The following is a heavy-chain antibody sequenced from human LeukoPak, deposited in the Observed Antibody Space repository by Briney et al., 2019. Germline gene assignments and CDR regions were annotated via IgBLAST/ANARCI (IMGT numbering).Heavy chain of an antibody. Sequence: GGSLRLSCEASGFTFSSYWMHWVRQAPGKGLVWVSQMNSDGSRTIYADSVKGRFTISRDNAENTVFLQMNSLRVEDTAVYYCARIGATSVTYWGQGALVTVSS. V-gene: IGHV3-74*01. CDR3: ARIGATSVTY. D-gene: IGHD4-17*01. CDR2: MNSDGSRT. CDR1: GFTFSSYW. J-gene: IGHJ4*02.